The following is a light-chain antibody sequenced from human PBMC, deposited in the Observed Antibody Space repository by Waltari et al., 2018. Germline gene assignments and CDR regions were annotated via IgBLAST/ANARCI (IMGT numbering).Light chain of an antibody. CDR2: GKN. CDR1: SLRSYY. V-gene: IGLV3-19*01. Sequence: SSELTQDPAVSVALGQTVRITCQGDSLRSYYASWYQQKPGQAPVLVSYGKNNRPSGIPDRFSGTGSGNTASLTITGAQAEDEADYYCNSRDSSGNRVFGGGTKLTVL. J-gene: IGLJ2*01. CDR3: NSRDSSGNRV.